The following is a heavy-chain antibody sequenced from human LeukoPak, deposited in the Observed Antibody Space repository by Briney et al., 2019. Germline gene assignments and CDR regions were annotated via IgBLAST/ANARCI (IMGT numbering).Heavy chain of an antibody. V-gene: IGHV1-18*01. D-gene: IGHD3-10*01. J-gene: IGHJ4*02. CDR2: ISAYNGNT. CDR3: ARDSHFVLWFGELLGSYYFDY. CDR1: GYTFTSYG. Sequence: ASVKVSCKASGYTFTSYGISWVRQAPGQGLEWMGWISAYNGNTNYAQKLQGRVTMTTDTSTSTVYMELRSLRSDDTAVYYCARDSHFVLWFGELLGSYYFDYWGQGTLVTVSS.